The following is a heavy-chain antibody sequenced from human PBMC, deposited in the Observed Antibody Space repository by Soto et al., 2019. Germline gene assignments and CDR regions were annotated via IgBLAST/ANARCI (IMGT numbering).Heavy chain of an antibody. J-gene: IGHJ4*02. D-gene: IGHD5-18*01. V-gene: IGHV3-64*01. CDR1: GFTFSSYA. CDR3: ARETDIYGLGGDY. CDR2: ISSNGGST. Sequence: EVQLVESGGGLVQPGGSLRLSCAASGFTFSSYAMHWVRQAPGKGLEYVSVISSNGGSTYYANSVKGRFTISRDNSKNTLYLQMGSVRDEDMAVYYCARETDIYGLGGDYWGQGTLVTVSS.